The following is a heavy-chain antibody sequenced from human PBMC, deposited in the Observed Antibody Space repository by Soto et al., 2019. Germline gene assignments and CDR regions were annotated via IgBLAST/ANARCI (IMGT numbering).Heavy chain of an antibody. Sequence: ASVKFSCKASGVTFSSYAISWVRQAPGQGLEWMGGIIPIFGTANYAQKFQGRVTITADKSTSTAYMELSSLRSEDTAVYYCARDARSYYYDSRGQLANAYYYYYCTDGWGQGTTVTVSS. CDR1: GVTFSSYA. J-gene: IGHJ6*02. CDR3: ARDARSYYYDSRGQLANAYYYYYCTDG. CDR2: IIPIFGTA. D-gene: IGHD3-22*01. V-gene: IGHV1-69*06.